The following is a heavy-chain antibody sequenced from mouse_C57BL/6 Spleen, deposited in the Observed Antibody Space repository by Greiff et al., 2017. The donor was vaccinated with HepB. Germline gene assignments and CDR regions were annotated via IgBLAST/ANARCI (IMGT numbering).Heavy chain of an antibody. J-gene: IGHJ4*01. CDR1: GYTFTSYG. CDR2: IYPRSGNT. V-gene: IGHV1-81*01. Sequence: QVQLQQSGAELARPGASVKLSCKASGYTFTSYGISWVKQRTGQGLEWIGEIYPRSGNTYYNEKFKGKATLTADKSSSTAYMELRSLTSEDSAVYFCARVGGNYVGYYAMDYWGQGTSVTVSS. CDR3: ARVGGNYVGYYAMDY. D-gene: IGHD2-1*01.